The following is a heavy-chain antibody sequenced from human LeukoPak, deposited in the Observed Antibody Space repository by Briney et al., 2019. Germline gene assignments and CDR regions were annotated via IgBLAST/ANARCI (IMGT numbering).Heavy chain of an antibody. J-gene: IGHJ4*02. CDR3: ARDPNEPGSHSDY. V-gene: IGHV4-39*07. Sequence: PSETLPLTCTVSGVSISSSSYYWGWIRQPPGKGLEWIGSIYYSGSTYYNPSLKSRVTISVDTSKNQFSLKLTSVTAADTAVYYCARDPNEPGSHSDYWGQGTLVTVSS. CDR1: GVSISSSSYY. D-gene: IGHD1-26*01. CDR2: IYYSGST.